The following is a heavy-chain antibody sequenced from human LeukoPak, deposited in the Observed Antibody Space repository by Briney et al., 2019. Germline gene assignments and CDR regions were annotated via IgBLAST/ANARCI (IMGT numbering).Heavy chain of an antibody. J-gene: IGHJ4*02. CDR2: ISSSGSTI. CDR1: GFTFSSYE. Sequence: GGSLRLSCAASGFTFSSYEMNWVRQAPGKGLEWVSYISSSGSTIYYADSVKGRFTISRDNAKNSLYLQMSSLRAEDTAVYYCARQAFSTYYDFWSGPTNFDYWGQGTLVTVSS. D-gene: IGHD3-3*01. V-gene: IGHV3-48*03. CDR3: ARQAFSTYYDFWSGPTNFDY.